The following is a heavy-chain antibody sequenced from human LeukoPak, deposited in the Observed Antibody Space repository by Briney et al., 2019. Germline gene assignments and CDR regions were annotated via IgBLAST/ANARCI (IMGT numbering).Heavy chain of an antibody. CDR3: ARLLWFGELLFAYYFDY. J-gene: IGHJ4*02. CDR2: IHYSGST. CDR1: GGSNSSGGYY. D-gene: IGHD3-10*01. Sequence: PSETLSLTCTVSGGSNSSGGYYWSWIRQHPGKGLAWIGYIHYSGSTYYNPSLKSRVTISVDTSKNQFSLKLSSVTAADTAVYYCARLLWFGELLFAYYFDYWGQGTLVTVSS. V-gene: IGHV4-31*03.